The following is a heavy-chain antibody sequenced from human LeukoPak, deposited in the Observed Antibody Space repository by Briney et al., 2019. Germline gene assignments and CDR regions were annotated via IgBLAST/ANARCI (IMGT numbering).Heavy chain of an antibody. J-gene: IGHJ4*02. CDR1: GFTLSNNT. CDR3: ARLFGGMTIFDY. D-gene: IGHD3-3*01. V-gene: IGHV3-23*01. CDR2: IISAGST. Sequence: GGSLRLSCAATGFTLSNNTMAWVRQAPGKGLEWVSTIISAGSTYYADSVKGRFTFSRDNSKNTLYLQMNSLRAGDTASYFCARLFGGMTIFDYWGQGTLVTVSS.